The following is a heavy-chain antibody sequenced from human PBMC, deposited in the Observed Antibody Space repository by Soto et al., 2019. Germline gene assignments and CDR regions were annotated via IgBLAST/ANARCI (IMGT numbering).Heavy chain of an antibody. V-gene: IGHV1-18*01. D-gene: IGHD3-3*01. J-gene: IGHJ4*02. CDR2: ISAYNGNT. Sequence: QVQLLQSGAEVKKPGASVKVSCKASGYTFTSYGISWLRQAPGQGLEWRGWISAYNGNTNYAQKLQGRVTMTTDTSTSTAYMELRSLRSDDTAVYYCARDHSVSVFGVVIPADWGQGTLVTVSS. CDR3: ARDHSVSVFGVVIPAD. CDR1: GYTFTSYG.